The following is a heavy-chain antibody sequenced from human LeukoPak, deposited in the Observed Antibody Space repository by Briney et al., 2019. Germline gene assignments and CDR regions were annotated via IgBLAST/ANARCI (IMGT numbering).Heavy chain of an antibody. D-gene: IGHD6-6*01. V-gene: IGHV1-18*01. J-gene: IGHJ5*02. CDR2: ISAYNGNT. CDR1: GYTFTSYG. Sequence: ASVKVSCKASGYTFTSYGISWVRQAPGQGLEWMGWISAYNGNTNYAQKLQGRVTMTTDTSTSTAYMELRSLRSDDTAVYYCAREAAPNAAHWFDPWGQGTLVTVSS. CDR3: AREAAPNAAHWFDP.